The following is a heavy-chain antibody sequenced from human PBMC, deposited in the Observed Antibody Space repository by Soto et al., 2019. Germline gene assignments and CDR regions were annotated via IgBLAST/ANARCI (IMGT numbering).Heavy chain of an antibody. D-gene: IGHD1-26*01. CDR2: ITGDGIST. Sequence: GGSLRLSCAASGFTFSSYAMSWVRQAPGKGLEWVSAITGDGISTQYADSVRGRFTLSRDYSRKTMYLQMDSLRDEDTALYYCARGNLSFDFDSWGLGTLVTVSS. J-gene: IGHJ4*02. CDR1: GFTFSSYA. CDR3: ARGNLSFDFDS. V-gene: IGHV3-23*01.